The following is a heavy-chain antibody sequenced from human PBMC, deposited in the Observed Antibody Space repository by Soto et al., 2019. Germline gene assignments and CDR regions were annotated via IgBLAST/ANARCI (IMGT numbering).Heavy chain of an antibody. CDR1: GFTFSTYA. J-gene: IGHJ5*02. Sequence: EVQLLESGGGLVQPGGSLRLSCAASGFTFSTYAMTWVRQTPGKGLEWVSTISGSGGSTYYADSVRGRFSISRDNSKNMLYLQTHTLRTDDTAVYYCAALGYNYGPWGQGTLVTVSS. CDR2: ISGSGGST. CDR3: AALGYNYGP. V-gene: IGHV3-23*01. D-gene: IGHD5-18*01.